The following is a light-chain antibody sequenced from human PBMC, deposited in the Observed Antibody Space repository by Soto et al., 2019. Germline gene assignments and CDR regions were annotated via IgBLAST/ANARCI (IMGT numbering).Light chain of an antibody. J-gene: IGLJ2*01. Sequence: QPVLTQPPSASGTPGQRVTISCSGSTSNIGSNTVNWYQHFPGTAPKLLIYSNNERPSGVPDRFSGSKSGTSASLAISGLQSEDEADYYCAPWDDSLNAYVLFGGGTKLTVL. CDR1: TSNIGSNT. CDR2: SNN. CDR3: APWDDSLNAYVL. V-gene: IGLV1-44*01.